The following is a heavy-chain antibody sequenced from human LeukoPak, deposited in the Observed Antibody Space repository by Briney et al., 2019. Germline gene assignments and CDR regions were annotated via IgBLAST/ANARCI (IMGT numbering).Heavy chain of an antibody. V-gene: IGHV1-46*01. CDR3: AREGPYRSGTSCYGGFDY. D-gene: IGHD2-2*01. Sequence: GASVKVSCKAPGYTFTSHYMHWVRQAPGQGLEWMGIINPNGGNTGYAQKFQGRVTMTRDTSTSTVYMELSSLRSEDTAVYYCAREGPYRSGTSCYGGFDYWGQGTLVTVSS. CDR2: INPNGGNT. CDR1: GYTFTSHY. J-gene: IGHJ4*02.